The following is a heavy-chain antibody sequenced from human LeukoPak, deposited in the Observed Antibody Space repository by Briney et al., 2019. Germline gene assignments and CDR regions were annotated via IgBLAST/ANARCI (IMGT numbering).Heavy chain of an antibody. Sequence: GGSLRLSCAVSGFTFSGFWMSWSRQAPGKGLEWVASINSDGSEGYYADVVKGRFTISRDNAKNSLYLQINSLRAGDTAVYYCARGSSSWQLHYFDYWGQGTLVTVSS. J-gene: IGHJ4*02. CDR2: INSDGSEG. V-gene: IGHV3-7*03. CDR3: ARGSSSWQLHYFDY. CDR1: GFTFSGFW. D-gene: IGHD6-13*01.